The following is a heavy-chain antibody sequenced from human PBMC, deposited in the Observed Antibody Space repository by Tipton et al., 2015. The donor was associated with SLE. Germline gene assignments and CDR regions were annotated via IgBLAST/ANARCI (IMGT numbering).Heavy chain of an antibody. CDR1: GFAFSSYS. Sequence: GSLRLSCAASGFAFSSYSMYWVRQAPGKGLEWVSTLTSGGDTVYPDSVRGRFTVSGDTPKNTVYLQMNSLRLEDTAVYYCARQHLPGSGPSFDSWGQGTLVTVSS. D-gene: IGHD6-13*01. CDR2: LTSGGDT. CDR3: ARQHLPGSGPSFDS. V-gene: IGHV3-23*01. J-gene: IGHJ4*02.